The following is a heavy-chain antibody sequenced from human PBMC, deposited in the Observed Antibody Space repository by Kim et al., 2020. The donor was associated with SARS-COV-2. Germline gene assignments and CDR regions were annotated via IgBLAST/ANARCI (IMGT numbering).Heavy chain of an antibody. Sequence: ASVKVSCKASGYTFTSYYMHWVRQAPGQGLEWMGIINPSGGSTSYAQKFQGRVTMTRDTSTSTVYMELSSLRSEDTAVYYCARPEYSGSNRAAYYYYGMDVWGQGTTVTVSS. J-gene: IGHJ6*02. V-gene: IGHV1-46*01. D-gene: IGHD1-26*01. CDR2: INPSGGST. CDR3: ARPEYSGSNRAAYYYYGMDV. CDR1: GYTFTSYY.